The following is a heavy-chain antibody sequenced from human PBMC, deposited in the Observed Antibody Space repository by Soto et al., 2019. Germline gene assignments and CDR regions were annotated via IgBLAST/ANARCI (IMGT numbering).Heavy chain of an antibody. CDR1: GGSISSSSYY. CDR3: ASQGPSYDFWSGHHTLAFDI. D-gene: IGHD3-3*01. Sequence: QLQLQESGPGLVKPSETLSLTCTVSGGSISSSSYYWGWIRQPPGKGLEWIGSIYYSGSTYYNPSLKSRVTISVDTSKNQFSLKLSSVTAADTAVYYCASQGPSYDFWSGHHTLAFDIWGQGTMVTVSS. J-gene: IGHJ3*02. V-gene: IGHV4-39*01. CDR2: IYYSGST.